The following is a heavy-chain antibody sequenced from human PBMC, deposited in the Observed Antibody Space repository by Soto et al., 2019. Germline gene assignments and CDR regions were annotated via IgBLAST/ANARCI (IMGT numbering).Heavy chain of an antibody. V-gene: IGHV4-59*01. CDR3: ARGRITMVRGVSPFDY. CDR2: IYYSGST. CDR1: GGSISSYY. D-gene: IGHD3-10*01. J-gene: IGHJ4*02. Sequence: SETLSLTCTVSGGSISSYYWSWIRQPPGKGLEWIGYIYYSGSTNYNPSLKSRVTISVDTSKNQFSLKLSSVTAADTAVYYCARGRITMVRGVSPFDYWGQGTLVTVSS.